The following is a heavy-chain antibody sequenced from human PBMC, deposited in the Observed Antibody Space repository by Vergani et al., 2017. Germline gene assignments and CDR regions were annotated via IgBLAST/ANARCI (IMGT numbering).Heavy chain of an antibody. CDR1: GISFSNYT. Sequence: EAQLVESGGGAVKPGGSLRLSCTASGISFSNYTINWVRQAPGKGLEWVASISSSSAYIDYVDSIKGRFTISRDNAKRSVFLQMNSLRAEDTAVYYCARDGHYSVLSGYYIGGGFDIWGQGTMVTVSS. J-gene: IGHJ3*02. D-gene: IGHD3-3*01. CDR3: ARDGHYSVLSGYYIGGGFDI. CDR2: ISSSSAYI. V-gene: IGHV3-21*02.